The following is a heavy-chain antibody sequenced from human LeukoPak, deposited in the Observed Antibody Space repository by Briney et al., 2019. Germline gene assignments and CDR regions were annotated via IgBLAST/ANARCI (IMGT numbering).Heavy chain of an antibody. CDR1: GFTVGNNY. D-gene: IGHD2-8*01. Sequence: GGSLRLSCAASGFTVGNNYMNWVRQAPGKGLEWVSLIFSHGETSYADSVKGKFTISRDNSKNTLYLQMNGLRVEDTAVYYCARDPPAVSINTYAWGQGTLVTVSS. CDR3: ARDPPAVSINTYA. J-gene: IGHJ4*02. V-gene: IGHV3-66*01. CDR2: IFSHGET.